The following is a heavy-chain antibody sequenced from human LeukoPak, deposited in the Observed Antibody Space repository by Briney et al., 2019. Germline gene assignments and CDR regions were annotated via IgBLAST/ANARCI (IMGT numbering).Heavy chain of an antibody. CDR2: VNPSSGST. Sequence: ASVKVSCKASGYTFTSYFMHWVRQAPGQGLEWMGVVNPSSGSTTYSQKFQVRVTMTRGTSTSTVYMDLSSLRSEDTAVYYCARAVGPRGGNWFDPWGQGTLVTVSS. J-gene: IGHJ5*02. CDR1: GYTFTSYF. D-gene: IGHD1-26*01. CDR3: ARAVGPRGGNWFDP. V-gene: IGHV1-46*01.